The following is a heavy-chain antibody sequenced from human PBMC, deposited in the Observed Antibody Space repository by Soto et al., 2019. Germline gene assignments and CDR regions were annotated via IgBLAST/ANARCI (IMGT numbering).Heavy chain of an antibody. CDR2: INHNSGGT. CDR3: VSTYSSWGERDAPLWFGELEPFFDY. CDR1: GYTFTGYY. V-gene: IGHV1-2*02. J-gene: IGHJ4*02. Sequence: QVQLVQSGAEVKKPGASVKVSCKASGYTFTGYYMHGVRQAPGQGLEWMGWINHNSGGTNYAQKFQGRVTMTRDTSISTAYMALSRLRSDDTAVYYCVSTYSSWGERDAPLWFGELEPFFDYWGQGTLVTVSS. D-gene: IGHD3-10*01.